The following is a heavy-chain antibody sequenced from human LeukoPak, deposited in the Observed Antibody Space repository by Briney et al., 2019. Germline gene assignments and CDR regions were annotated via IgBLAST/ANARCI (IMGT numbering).Heavy chain of an antibody. CDR2: INPNSGGT. CDR1: GYTSTGYY. V-gene: IGHV1-2*02. CDR3: ARVVGVGPAAVLDY. Sequence: ASVKVSCKASGYTSTGYYMHWVRQAPGQGLEWMGWINPNSGGTNYAQKFQGRVTMTRDTSISTAYMELSRLRSDDTAVSYCARVVGVGPAAVLDYWGQGTLVTVSS. D-gene: IGHD2-2*01. J-gene: IGHJ4*02.